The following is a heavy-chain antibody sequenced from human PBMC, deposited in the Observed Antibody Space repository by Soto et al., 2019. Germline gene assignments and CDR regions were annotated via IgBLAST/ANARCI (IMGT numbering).Heavy chain of an antibody. D-gene: IGHD6-19*01. CDR3: ERGSYYSGWV. V-gene: IGHV6-1*01. Sequence: QVQLQQSGPGLVQPSQTLSLTCAISGDSVSSTSAAWSWIMQSPSRGLEWLGRTYYRSKWYSDYAVSVKSRITITPDTSKNQFSLQLNSVTPEATAVYYCERGSYYSGWVWGQGTLVTVSS. J-gene: IGHJ4*02. CDR2: TYYRSKWYS. CDR1: GDSVSSTSAA.